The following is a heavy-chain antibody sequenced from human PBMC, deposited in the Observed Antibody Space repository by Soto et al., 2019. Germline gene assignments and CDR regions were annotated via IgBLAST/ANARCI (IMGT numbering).Heavy chain of an antibody. J-gene: IGHJ6*02. Sequence: SETLSLTCSVSGDSIKTYYWSWLRQPPGRGLEWIGYVFNSVTTDYNPSLKSRVTISVDTSRNQFSLNLRSVTAADTAVYYCARDGRYSGRNRYLDVWGRGTTVTVSS. D-gene: IGHD1-26*01. CDR2: VFNSVTT. V-gene: IGHV4-59*01. CDR1: GDSIKTYY. CDR3: ARDGRYSGRNRYLDV.